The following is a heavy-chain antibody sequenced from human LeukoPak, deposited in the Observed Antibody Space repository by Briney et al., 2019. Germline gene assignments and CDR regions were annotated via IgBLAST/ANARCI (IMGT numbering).Heavy chain of an antibody. Sequence: SETLSLTCTASGASIRSYYWSWIRQPPGKGLEWIAYMYYTESPSYNPSLKSRVSMSGDSSRNQFSLKLNSVTAADTAIYYCARSYDTNNRQRFDYWGQGILVTVSP. CDR3: ARSYDTNNRQRFDY. D-gene: IGHD3-22*01. CDR1: GASIRSYY. CDR2: MYYTESP. J-gene: IGHJ4*02. V-gene: IGHV4-59*08.